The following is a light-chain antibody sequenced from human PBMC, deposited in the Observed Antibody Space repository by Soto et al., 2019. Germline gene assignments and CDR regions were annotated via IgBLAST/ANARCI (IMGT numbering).Light chain of an antibody. CDR3: QSYDSSLSGSKV. CDR2: GNS. CDR1: SSNIGAGYD. V-gene: IGLV1-40*01. Sequence: QLVLTQPASVSGAPGQRVTISCTGSSSNIGAGYDVHWYQQLPGTAPKLLIYGNSNRPSGVADRFSGSKSGTSASLAITGLQAEDEADYYCQSYDSSLSGSKVFGTGTKLTVL. J-gene: IGLJ1*01.